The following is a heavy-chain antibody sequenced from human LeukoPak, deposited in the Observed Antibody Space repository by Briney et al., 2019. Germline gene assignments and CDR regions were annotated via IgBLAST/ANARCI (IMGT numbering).Heavy chain of an antibody. V-gene: IGHV4-59*01. CDR3: ARVGGMTTINNAAFDI. J-gene: IGHJ3*02. D-gene: IGHD5-24*01. Sequence: SETLSLTCTVSGGSINSYYWNWIRQPPGKGLEWIGYVYHSGSTNYNPSLKSRVTISLDTSKNQFSLKLTSVTAADTAIYYCARVGGMTTINNAAFDIWGQGTMVTVSS. CDR1: GGSINSYY. CDR2: VYHSGST.